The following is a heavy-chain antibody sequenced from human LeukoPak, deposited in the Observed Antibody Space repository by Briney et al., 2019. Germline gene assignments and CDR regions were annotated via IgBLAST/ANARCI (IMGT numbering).Heavy chain of an antibody. Sequence: SVKVSCKASGGTFSSYAISWVRQAPGQGLELMGRIIPILGLANYAQKFQGRVTITADKSTSTAYMELRSLRSDDTAVYYCARDLYGDFNADYWGQGTLVTVSS. J-gene: IGHJ4*02. CDR2: IIPILGLA. D-gene: IGHD4-17*01. V-gene: IGHV1-69*04. CDR3: ARDLYGDFNADY. CDR1: GGTFSSYA.